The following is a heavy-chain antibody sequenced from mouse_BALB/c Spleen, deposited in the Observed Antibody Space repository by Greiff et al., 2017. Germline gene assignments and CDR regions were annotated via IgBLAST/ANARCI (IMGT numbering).Heavy chain of an antibody. CDR3: ARGTVNYFDY. J-gene: IGHJ2*01. D-gene: IGHD1-1*01. V-gene: IGHV5-4*02. CDR2: ISDGGSYT. Sequence: EVQRVESGGGLVKPGGSLKLSCAASGFTFSDYYMYWVRQTPEKRLEWVATISDGGSYTYYPDSVKGRFTISRDNAKNNLYLQMSSLKSEDTAMYYCARGTVNYFDYWGQGTTLTVSS. CDR1: GFTFSDYY.